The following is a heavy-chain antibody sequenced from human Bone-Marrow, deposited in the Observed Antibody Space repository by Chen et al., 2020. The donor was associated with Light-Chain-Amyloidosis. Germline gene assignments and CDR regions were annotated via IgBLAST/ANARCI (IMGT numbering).Heavy chain of an antibody. Sequence: EVQLVESGGGLVKPGGSLRLSCAASGFTFSSYSMNWVRQAPGKGLEWVSSISSSSSVIYYADSVKGRFTISRDNAKNSLYLQMNSLRAEDTAVYYCASYDPRTYYYYYMDVWGKGTTVTVSS. V-gene: IGHV3-21*01. D-gene: IGHD3-3*01. CDR2: ISSSSSVI. CDR3: ASYDPRTYYYYYMDV. J-gene: IGHJ6*03. CDR1: GFTFSSYS.